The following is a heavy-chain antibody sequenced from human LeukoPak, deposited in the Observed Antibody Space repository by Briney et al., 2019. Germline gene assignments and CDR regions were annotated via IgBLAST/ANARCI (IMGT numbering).Heavy chain of an antibody. V-gene: IGHV4-34*01. D-gene: IGHD3-3*01. CDR2: INHSGST. Sequence: SETLSLTCAVYGGSFSAYYWSWVRQPPGKGLEWIGEINHSGSTNYNPSLKSRVTISVDTSKNQFSLKLSSVTAADTAVYYCARGKVLRFLEWLFHNEVYYYYYGMDVWGQGTTVTVSS. J-gene: IGHJ6*02. CDR1: GGSFSAYY. CDR3: ARGKVLRFLEWLFHNEVYYYYYGMDV.